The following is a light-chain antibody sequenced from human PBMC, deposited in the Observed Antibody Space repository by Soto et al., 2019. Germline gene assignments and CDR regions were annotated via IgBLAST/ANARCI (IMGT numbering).Light chain of an antibody. CDR2: NVS. Sequence: QSALTQPASVSGSPGQSITISCTGTSSDVGGYNYVSWYQQHPGKAPKLIIYNVSNRPSGVSNRFSGSKSGNTASLTISGLQDDDEGHYYCSSFTSSNTVLFGGGTKLTVL. V-gene: IGLV2-14*01. CDR1: SSDVGGYNY. J-gene: IGLJ2*01. CDR3: SSFTSSNTVL.